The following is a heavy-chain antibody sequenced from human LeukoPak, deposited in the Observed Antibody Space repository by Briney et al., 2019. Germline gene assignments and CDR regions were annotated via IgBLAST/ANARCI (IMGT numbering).Heavy chain of an antibody. CDR3: ARESSGGSYYAY. J-gene: IGHJ4*02. CDR1: GYTSTDYY. V-gene: IGHV1-2*02. CDR2: VNPKNGGT. Sequence: ASVKVSCKASGYTSTDYYIHWVRLAPGQGLEWMGWVNPKNGGTNYAQKFQGRVTMTRDTSISTLSMELSRLESDDTAIYYCARESSGGSYYAYWGQGTLVTVSA. D-gene: IGHD1-26*01.